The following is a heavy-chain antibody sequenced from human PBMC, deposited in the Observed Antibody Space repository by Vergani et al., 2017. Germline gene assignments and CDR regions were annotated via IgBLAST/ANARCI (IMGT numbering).Heavy chain of an antibody. CDR3: ARISGGSAPYLHY. CDR2: IKRDGTET. D-gene: IGHD2-15*01. Sequence: EVHLEESGGGLVQPGGSLRLSCAASGFTFGDYYMAWIRRAPGKGLDWVASIKRDGTETVYVDSVKGRFTISRDNAKTTLYLQMNSLRDEDRGVYYCARISGGSAPYLHYWGQGTLVTVAS. CDR1: GFTFGDYY. J-gene: IGHJ1*01. V-gene: IGHV3-7*01.